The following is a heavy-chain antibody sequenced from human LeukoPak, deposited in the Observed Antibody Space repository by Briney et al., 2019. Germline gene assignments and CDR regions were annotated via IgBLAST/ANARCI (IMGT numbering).Heavy chain of an antibody. CDR1: GYTFTSYG. V-gene: IGHV1-18*01. CDR2: ISAYNGNT. D-gene: IGHD3-10*01. Sequence: ASVKVSCKASGYTFTSYGISWVRPAPGQGLEWMGWISAYNGNTNYAQRLQGRVTMTTDTSTSTAYMELRSLRSDDTAVYYCAREGGGITMVRGEKNWFDPWGQGTLVTVSS. CDR3: AREGGGITMVRGEKNWFDP. J-gene: IGHJ5*02.